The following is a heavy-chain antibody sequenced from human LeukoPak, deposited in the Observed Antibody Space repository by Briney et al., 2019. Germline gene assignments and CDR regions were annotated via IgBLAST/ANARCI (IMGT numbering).Heavy chain of an antibody. Sequence: SETLSLTCAVYGGSFSGYYWTWIRQPPDKGLEWIGEIDHSGSTNYNPSLESRVTISVDTSRNQFSLKLSSVTAADTAVYFCAREAEWASSWVDYWGQGTLVTVSS. D-gene: IGHD6-13*01. CDR3: AREAEWASSWVDY. V-gene: IGHV4-34*01. CDR1: GGSFSGYY. J-gene: IGHJ4*02. CDR2: IDHSGST.